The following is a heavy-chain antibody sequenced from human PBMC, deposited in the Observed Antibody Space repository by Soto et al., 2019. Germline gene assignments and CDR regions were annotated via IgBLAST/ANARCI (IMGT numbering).Heavy chain of an antibody. Sequence: SETLSLTCTVSGGSISSYYWSWIRQPTGKGLEWIGRIYTSGSTNYNPSLKSRVTMSVDTSKNQFSLKLSSVTAADTAVYYCARDPEGNCSSTSCYTVDYWGQGTLVTVSS. CDR1: GGSISSYY. D-gene: IGHD2-2*02. V-gene: IGHV4-4*07. CDR2: IYTSGST. J-gene: IGHJ4*02. CDR3: ARDPEGNCSSTSCYTVDY.